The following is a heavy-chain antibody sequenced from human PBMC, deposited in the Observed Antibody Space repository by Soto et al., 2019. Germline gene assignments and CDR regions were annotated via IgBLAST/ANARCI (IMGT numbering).Heavy chain of an antibody. CDR2: THYSGNT. CDR3: ARHTWTIRAGFDY. V-gene: IGHV4-59*12. CDR1: GGSISSYY. J-gene: IGHJ4*02. D-gene: IGHD3-3*02. Sequence: SETLYLTCTVSGGSISSYYWDWIRQPPGKGLEWIGYTHYSGNTNYHPSLKGRVTISLDTSRNQFSLNLSAVTAADTAVYYCARHTWTIRAGFDYWGQGALVTVSS.